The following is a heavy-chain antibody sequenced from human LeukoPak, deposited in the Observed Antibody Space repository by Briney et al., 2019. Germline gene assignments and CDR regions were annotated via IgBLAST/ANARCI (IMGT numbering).Heavy chain of an antibody. CDR1: GGSISSSNW. CDR2: IYTSGST. V-gene: IGHV4-4*02. D-gene: IGHD3-3*01. CDR3: AREYDFWSGYFDY. Sequence: SETLSLTCAVSGGSISSSNWWSWVRQPPGKGLEWIGRIYTSGSTNYNPSLKSRVTVSVDTSKNQFSLKLSSVTAADTAVYYCAREYDFWSGYFDYWGQGTLVTVSS. J-gene: IGHJ4*02.